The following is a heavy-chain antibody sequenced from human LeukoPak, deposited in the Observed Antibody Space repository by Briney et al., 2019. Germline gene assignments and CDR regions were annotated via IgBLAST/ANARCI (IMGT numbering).Heavy chain of an antibody. Sequence: GESLKISCKGSGYSFTSYWIGWVRQMPGKGLEWMGIIYPGDSDTRYSPSFQGQVTISADKSISTAYLQWSSLKASDTAMYYRARQLSLPYYYYYMDVWGKGTTVTVSS. J-gene: IGHJ6*03. D-gene: IGHD5/OR15-5a*01. CDR2: IYPGDSDT. CDR3: ARQLSLPYYYYYMDV. CDR1: GYSFTSYW. V-gene: IGHV5-51*01.